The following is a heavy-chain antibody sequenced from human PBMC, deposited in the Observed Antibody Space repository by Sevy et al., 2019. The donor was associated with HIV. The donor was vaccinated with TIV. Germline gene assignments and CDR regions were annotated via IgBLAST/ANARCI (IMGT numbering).Heavy chain of an antibody. V-gene: IGHV3-23*01. CDR1: GFTFNNYA. D-gene: IGHD3-22*01. CDR3: ATDRFDGSSYYPAGAFDN. J-gene: IGHJ3*02. CDR2: ISGSGFGT. Sequence: GGSLRLSCAASGFTFNNYAMNWVRQAPGKGLEWVSAISGSGFGTYYEDSVKGRFTFSRDNSKNTLYLQMNSLRAEDTAVYYCATDRFDGSSYYPAGAFDNWGQGTMVTVSS.